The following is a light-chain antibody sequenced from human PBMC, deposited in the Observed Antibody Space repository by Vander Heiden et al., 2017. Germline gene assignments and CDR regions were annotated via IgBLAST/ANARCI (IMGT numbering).Light chain of an antibody. CDR1: QSVSSSY. J-gene: IGKJ1*01. CDR3: QQYDTAPQT. V-gene: IGKV3-20*01. Sequence: EIVLTQSPGTLSLSPGERATLACRASQSVSSSYLAWYQQRPGQAPRVLIYGASSRATGIPGRFSGSGSGTDFTLTISRLEPEEFAVYYCQQYDTAPQTFGQGTKVEIK. CDR2: GAS.